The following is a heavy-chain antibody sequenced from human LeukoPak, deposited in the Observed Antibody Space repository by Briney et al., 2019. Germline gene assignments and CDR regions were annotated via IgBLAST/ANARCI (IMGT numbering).Heavy chain of an antibody. CDR3: AKRADTGTSSSGWYDY. CDR1: GFTFDDYA. J-gene: IGHJ4*02. D-gene: IGHD6-19*01. Sequence: GGSLRLSCAASGFTFDDYAMSWVRQAPGKGLEWVSAISGSGLSTYYAESVRGRFTTSRDNSKNTLYLQMNSLRAEDTAVYYCAKRADTGTSSSGWYDYWGQGTQVTVSS. V-gene: IGHV3-23*01. CDR2: ISGSGLST.